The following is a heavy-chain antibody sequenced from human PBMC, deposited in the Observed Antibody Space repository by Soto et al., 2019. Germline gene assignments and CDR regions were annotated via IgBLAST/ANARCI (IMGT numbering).Heavy chain of an antibody. J-gene: IGHJ6*02. D-gene: IGHD3-3*01. CDR2: INHSGST. CDR1: GGSFSGYY. CDR3: ARRRGYDFWSGYYYGMDV. Sequence: SETLSLTCAVYGGSFSGYYWSWIRQPPGKGLEWIGEINHSGSTNYNPSLKSRDTISVDRSKNQFSLKLSSVTAADTAVYYCARRRGYDFWSGYYYGMDVWVQGTTVTVSS. V-gene: IGHV4-34*01.